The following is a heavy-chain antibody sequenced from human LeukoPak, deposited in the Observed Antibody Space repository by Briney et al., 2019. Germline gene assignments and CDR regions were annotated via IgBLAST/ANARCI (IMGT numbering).Heavy chain of an antibody. CDR2: ISGSGGST. V-gene: IGHV3-23*01. Sequence: GGSLRLSCAASGFTVSSNYMSWVRQAPGKGLAWVSAISGSGGSTYYADSVKGRFTISRDNSKNTLYLQMNSLRAEDTAVYYCAKDFIVVSETDAFDIWGQGTMVTVSS. J-gene: IGHJ3*02. D-gene: IGHD3-22*01. CDR1: GFTVSSNY. CDR3: AKDFIVVSETDAFDI.